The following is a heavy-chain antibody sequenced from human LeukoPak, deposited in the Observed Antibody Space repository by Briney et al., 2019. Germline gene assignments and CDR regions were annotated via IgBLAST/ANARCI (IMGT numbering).Heavy chain of an antibody. CDR2: ISSSGSTI. CDR3: ARDLPNYDILTGYYPLGY. CDR1: GFTFSDYY. J-gene: IGHJ4*02. D-gene: IGHD3-9*01. V-gene: IGHV3-11*04. Sequence: GGSLRLSCAASGFTFSDYYMSWIRQAPGKGLEWVSYISSSGSTIYYADSVKGRFTISRDNAKNSLYLQMNSLRAEDTAVYYCARDLPNYDILTGYYPLGYWGQGTLVTVSS.